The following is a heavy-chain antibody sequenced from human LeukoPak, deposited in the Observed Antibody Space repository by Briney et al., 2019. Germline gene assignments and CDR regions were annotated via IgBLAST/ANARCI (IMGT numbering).Heavy chain of an antibody. CDR2: ISSSSSTI. J-gene: IGHJ4*02. CDR1: GFTFSSYS. Sequence: GGSLRLSCAASGFTFSSYSMNWVRQAPGKGLEWVSYISSSSSTIYYADSVKGRFTISRDNAKNSLYLQMNSLRVEDTAVYYCARERGGQSNDYLHGGPFDYWGQGTLVTVSS. CDR3: ARERGGQSNDYLHGGPFDY. D-gene: IGHD3-16*01. V-gene: IGHV3-48*01.